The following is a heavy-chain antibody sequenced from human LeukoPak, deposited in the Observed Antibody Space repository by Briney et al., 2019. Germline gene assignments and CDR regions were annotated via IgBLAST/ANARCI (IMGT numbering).Heavy chain of an antibody. CDR3: AKPPPYCSSTSCYEYYFDY. V-gene: IGHV3-30*02. CDR2: ICYSGSNK. D-gene: IGHD2-2*01. CDR1: GFTFSSYG. J-gene: IGHJ4*02. Sequence: GGSLRLSCAASGFTFSSYGMHWVRQAPGKGLEWMACICYSGSNKYYADSVKGRFTISRDNSKNTLYLQMNSLRAEDTAVYYCAKPPPYCSSTSCYEYYFDYWGQGTLVTVYS.